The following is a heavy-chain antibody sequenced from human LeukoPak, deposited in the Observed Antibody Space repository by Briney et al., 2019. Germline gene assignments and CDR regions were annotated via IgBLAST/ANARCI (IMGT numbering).Heavy chain of an antibody. D-gene: IGHD3-10*01. Sequence: PGGSLRLSCAASGFTFDDYAMHWVRHAPGKGLEWVSGISWNSGSIGYADSVKGRFTISRDNAKNSLYLQMNSLRAEDTALYYCAKGTPGSPSLLYYYGMDVWGQGTTVTVSS. J-gene: IGHJ6*02. CDR3: AKGTPGSPSLLYYYGMDV. V-gene: IGHV3-9*01. CDR2: ISWNSGSI. CDR1: GFTFDDYA.